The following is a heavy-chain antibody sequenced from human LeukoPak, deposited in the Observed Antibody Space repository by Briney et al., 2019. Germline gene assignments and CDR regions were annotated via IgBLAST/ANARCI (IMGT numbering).Heavy chain of an antibody. V-gene: IGHV1-69*05. CDR2: IIPIFGTA. CDR1: IGTFSSYA. D-gene: IGHD3-22*01. CDR3: ASSIEYYYDSDAFDI. Sequence: SVKVSCKASIGTFSSYAISWVRQAPGQGLEWMGRIIPIFGTANYAQKFQGRVTITTDESTSTAYMELSSLRSEDTAVYYCASSIEYYYDSDAFDIWGQGTMVTVSS. J-gene: IGHJ3*02.